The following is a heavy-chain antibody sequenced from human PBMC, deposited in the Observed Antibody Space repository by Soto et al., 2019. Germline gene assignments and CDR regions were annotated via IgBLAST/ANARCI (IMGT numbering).Heavy chain of an antibody. V-gene: IGHV4-59*01. D-gene: IGHD2-2*01. CDR3: ATNQLPLHYFDY. J-gene: IGHJ4*02. Sequence: SETLSLTCTVAGGSISSYYWSWIRQPPGKGLEWIGYIYYSGSTNYNPSLKSRVTISVDTSKNQFSLKLSSVTAADTAVYYCATNQLPLHYFDYWGQGTLVTVSS. CDR2: IYYSGST. CDR1: GGSISSYY.